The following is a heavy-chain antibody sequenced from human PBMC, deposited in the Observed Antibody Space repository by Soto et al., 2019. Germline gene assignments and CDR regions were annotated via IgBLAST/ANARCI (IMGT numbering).Heavy chain of an antibody. CDR1: GYTFTSYG. Sequence: ASVKVSCKASGYTFTSYGISWVRQAPGQGLEWMGWISAYNGNTNYAQKLQGRVTMTTDTSTSTAYMELRRLRSDDTAVYYCARGVVAANYYYYYGMDVWGQGTTVTVSS. CDR2: ISAYNGNT. D-gene: IGHD2-15*01. J-gene: IGHJ6*02. CDR3: ARGVVAANYYYYYGMDV. V-gene: IGHV1-18*04.